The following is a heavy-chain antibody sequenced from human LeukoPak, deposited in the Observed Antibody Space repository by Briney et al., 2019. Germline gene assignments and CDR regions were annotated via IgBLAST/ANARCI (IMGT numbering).Heavy chain of an antibody. D-gene: IGHD3-16*01. CDR1: GFTFSSYS. Sequence: GGSLRLSCAASGFTFSSYSMNWVRQAPGKGLEWVSSISSSSSYIYYADSVKGRFTISRDNAKNSLYLQMNSLRAEDAAVYYCARDGPVTFGEPIQDFDYWGQGTLVTVSS. J-gene: IGHJ4*02. V-gene: IGHV3-21*01. CDR3: ARDGPVTFGEPIQDFDY. CDR2: ISSSSSYI.